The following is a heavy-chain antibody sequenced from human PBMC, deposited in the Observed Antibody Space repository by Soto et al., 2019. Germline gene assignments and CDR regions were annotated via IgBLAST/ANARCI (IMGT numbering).Heavy chain of an antibody. CDR2: ISTFNGKT. Sequence: QVQLVQSGAEVKKPGASVKVSCKASGYTFISYGISWVRQAPGQGLEWMGWISTFNGKTNYAQNVQGRVTMTTYTSTTTAYMELRSLKSDDPAVYYCARDRVPKSSGYFPFDYWGQGTLVTVSS. J-gene: IGHJ4*02. CDR1: GYTFISYG. D-gene: IGHD3-22*01. V-gene: IGHV1-18*01. CDR3: ARDRVPKSSGYFPFDY.